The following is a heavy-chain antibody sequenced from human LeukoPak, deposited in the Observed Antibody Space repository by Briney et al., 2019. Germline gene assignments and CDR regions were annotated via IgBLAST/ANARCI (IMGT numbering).Heavy chain of an antibody. CDR3: ARGNSSTRCYDY. CDR2: IQQDGSEK. D-gene: IGHD2-2*01. V-gene: IGHV3-7*01. J-gene: IGHJ4*02. CDR1: GFTFSSYS. Sequence: GGALRLSCGASGFTFSSYSMNWVRQAPGKGLEGVANIQQDGSEKYYVDSVKGRFTISRDNAKNSLYLQMNSLRAEDTAVYYCARGNSSTRCYDYWGQGTLVTVSS.